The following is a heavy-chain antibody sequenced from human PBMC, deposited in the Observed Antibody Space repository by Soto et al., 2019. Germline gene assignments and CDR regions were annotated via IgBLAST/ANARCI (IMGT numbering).Heavy chain of an antibody. Sequence: EVQLVESGGGLVQPGGSLRLSCAASGFSLSGYWMHWVRQAPGRGLVWVSRIKSDGSSTSYGDSVKGRFTVSRDNAQNTLYMQMISPREEAEAVDYCGRGLYCSGGSCSDYFMDVWGKGTTVTVSS. CDR1: GFSLSGYW. CDR2: IKSDGSST. J-gene: IGHJ6*03. V-gene: IGHV3-74*01. D-gene: IGHD2-15*01. CDR3: GRGLYCSGGSCSDYFMDV.